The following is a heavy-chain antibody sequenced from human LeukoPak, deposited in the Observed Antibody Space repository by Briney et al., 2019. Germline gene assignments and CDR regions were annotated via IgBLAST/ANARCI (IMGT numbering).Heavy chain of an antibody. CDR2: INQDGREK. CDR3: ARDGSEQWLEALDY. CDR1: GFTFCSTW. J-gene: IGHJ4*02. Sequence: PGGSLRLSCAASGFTFCSTWMSWVRQAPGKGLEWVANINQDGREKYYVDSVKGRFTISRDNARNSLYLQMDSLRAEDTAVYYCARDGSEQWLEALDYWGQGTLVTVSA. V-gene: IGHV3-7*01. D-gene: IGHD6-19*01.